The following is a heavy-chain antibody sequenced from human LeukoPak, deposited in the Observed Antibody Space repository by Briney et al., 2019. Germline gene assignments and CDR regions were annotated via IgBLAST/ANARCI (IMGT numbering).Heavy chain of an antibody. D-gene: IGHD3-10*01. CDR2: ISSSSSTI. CDR3: AQRGTMAGGAFDI. Sequence: GGSLRLSCAASGFTFSSYSMNWVRQAPGKGLEWVSYISSSSSTIYYADSVKGRFIISRDNAKNSLYLQMNSLRAEDTAVYYCAQRGTMAGGAFDIWGQGTMVTVSS. V-gene: IGHV3-48*04. J-gene: IGHJ3*02. CDR1: GFTFSSYS.